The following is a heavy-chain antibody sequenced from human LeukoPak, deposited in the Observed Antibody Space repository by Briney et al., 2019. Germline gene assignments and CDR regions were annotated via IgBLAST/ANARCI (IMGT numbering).Heavy chain of an antibody. CDR2: IYYSGST. V-gene: IGHV4-31*03. J-gene: IGHJ3*02. Sequence: SETLSLTCTVSGGSISSGGYYWSWIRQHPGKGLEWIGYIYYSGSTYYNPSLKSRVTISVDTSKNQFSLKLSSVTAADTAVYYCAGDRLTLVGAFDIWGQGTMVTVSS. D-gene: IGHD5-12*01. CDR3: AGDRLTLVGAFDI. CDR1: GGSISSGGYY.